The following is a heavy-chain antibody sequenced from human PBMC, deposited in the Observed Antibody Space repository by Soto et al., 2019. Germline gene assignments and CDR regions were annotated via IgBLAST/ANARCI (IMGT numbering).Heavy chain of an antibody. Sequence: ASVKVSCKASGYTFTSYYMHWVRQAPGQGLEWMGIINPSGGSTSYAQKFQGRVTMTRDTSTSTVYVELSSLRSEDTAVYYCASEAPPVLRFLEWSPSPYGMDVWGQGTTVTVSS. CDR1: GYTFTSYY. D-gene: IGHD3-3*01. CDR2: INPSGGST. V-gene: IGHV1-46*01. J-gene: IGHJ6*02. CDR3: ASEAPPVLRFLEWSPSPYGMDV.